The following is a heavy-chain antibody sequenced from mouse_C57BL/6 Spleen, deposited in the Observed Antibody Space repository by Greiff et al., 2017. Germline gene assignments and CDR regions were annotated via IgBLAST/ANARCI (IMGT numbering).Heavy chain of an antibody. CDR2: IWRGGST. CDR1: GFSFTSYG. V-gene: IGHV2-5*01. CDR3: AKNYYSNNEDYAMDY. J-gene: IGHJ4*01. Sequence: VQLQESGRGLVQPSQSLSITCTVSGFSFTSYGVHWVRQSPGKGLEWLGVIWRGGSTDYTAAFMSRLSITKDDSKSQVFYKMNSLQADDTAIYYCAKNYYSNNEDYAMDYWGQGTSVTVSS. D-gene: IGHD2-5*01.